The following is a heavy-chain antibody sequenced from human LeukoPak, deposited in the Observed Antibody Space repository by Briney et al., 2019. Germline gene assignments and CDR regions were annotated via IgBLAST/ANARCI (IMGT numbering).Heavy chain of an antibody. Sequence: PSETLSLTCTVSGDSISRSTYYWAWIRQPPGKGLEWIGSVYDGRSPYFNPSLESRATISVDTFKNHFSLKMSSVTAADTAVYYCARSSGTGTFSYWGQGTLVTVSS. CDR2: VYDGRSP. V-gene: IGHV4-39*02. D-gene: IGHD6-25*01. J-gene: IGHJ4*02. CDR1: GDSISRSTYY. CDR3: ARSSGTGTFSY.